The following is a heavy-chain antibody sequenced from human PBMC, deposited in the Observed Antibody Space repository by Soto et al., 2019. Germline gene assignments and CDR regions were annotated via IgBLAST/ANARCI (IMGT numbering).Heavy chain of an antibody. D-gene: IGHD3-22*01. Sequence: QLQLQESGSGLVKPSQILSLTCVVSGDSIRSGGYSWNWIRQPPGKGLEWIGHTYHSGGTLYNPSLDSRGTISLDKSKNQFSLRLTSVTAADTAVYYCARDSLSGYYFDYWGQGTLVTVSS. CDR2: TYHSGGT. CDR3: ARDSLSGYYFDY. J-gene: IGHJ4*02. CDR1: GDSIRSGGYS. V-gene: IGHV4-30-2*01.